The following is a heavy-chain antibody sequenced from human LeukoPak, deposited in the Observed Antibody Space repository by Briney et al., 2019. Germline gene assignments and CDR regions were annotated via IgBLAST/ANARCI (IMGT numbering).Heavy chain of an antibody. D-gene: IGHD2-2*01. CDR3: AKDGDQYYFDY. V-gene: IGHV3-30*18. Sequence: GGSLRLSCAASGFTFSSYSMNWVRQAPGKGLKWVAVISYDGSNKYYADSVKGRFTISRDNSKNTLYLQMNSLRAEDTAVYYCAKDGDQYYFDYWGQGTLVTVSS. CDR1: GFTFSSYS. CDR2: ISYDGSNK. J-gene: IGHJ4*02.